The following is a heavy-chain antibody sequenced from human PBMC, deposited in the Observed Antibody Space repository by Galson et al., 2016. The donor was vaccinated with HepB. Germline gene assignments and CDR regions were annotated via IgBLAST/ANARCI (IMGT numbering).Heavy chain of an antibody. CDR3: SRAYCSSSNCPLYS. Sequence: SETLSLTCTVYGGSFRDYYWTWIRQPPGKGLEWIGEINHSGITNYNPSLQSRVIMSLDASKTHFSLILSSVTAADTAIYYCSRAYCSSSNCPLYSWGQGSLVSVSS. CDR1: GGSFRDYY. J-gene: IGHJ4*02. CDR2: INHSGIT. D-gene: IGHD2/OR15-2a*01. V-gene: IGHV4-34*01.